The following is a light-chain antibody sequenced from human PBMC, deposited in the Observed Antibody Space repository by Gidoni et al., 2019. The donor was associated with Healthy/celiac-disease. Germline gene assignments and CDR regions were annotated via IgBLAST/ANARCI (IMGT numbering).Light chain of an antibody. Sequence: DIQMTQSPSTLSASVGDRVTITCRASQSISSWLAWYQQKPGKAPKLLIYDAYSLESGVPSRFSGSGSGTEFTLTISSLQPDDFATYYCQQYNSYKFGQXTKVEIK. J-gene: IGKJ1*01. V-gene: IGKV1-5*01. CDR3: QQYNSYK. CDR2: DAY. CDR1: QSISSW.